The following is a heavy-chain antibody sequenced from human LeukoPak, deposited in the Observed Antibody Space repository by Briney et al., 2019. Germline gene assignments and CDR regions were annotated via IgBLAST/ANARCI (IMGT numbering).Heavy chain of an antibody. CDR3: TSPLVPLLY. CDR1: GFTFSNAW. CDR2: IKSETDGGTT. V-gene: IGHV3-15*07. D-gene: IGHD6-13*01. J-gene: IGHJ4*02. Sequence: GGSLRLSCAASGFTFSNAWMNWVRQAPGKGLEWVGRIKSETDGGTTDYAAPVKGRFTISRDDSKNTLYLQMNSLKTEDTAVYYCTSPLVPLLYWGQGTLVTVSS.